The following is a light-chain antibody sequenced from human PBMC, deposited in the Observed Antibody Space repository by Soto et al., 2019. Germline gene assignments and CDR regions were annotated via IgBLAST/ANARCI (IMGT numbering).Light chain of an antibody. CDR2: GAS. Sequence: EIVLTQSPGTLSLSPGERATLSCRASQSVSSSYLAWFQQKPGQAPRLLIYGASSRATGIPDRFSGSGSGTDFTLTISRLEPDDFAVYYCQQYGSSKTFGQGTTLAIK. V-gene: IGKV3-20*01. CDR1: QSVSSSY. J-gene: IGKJ2*01. CDR3: QQYGSSKT.